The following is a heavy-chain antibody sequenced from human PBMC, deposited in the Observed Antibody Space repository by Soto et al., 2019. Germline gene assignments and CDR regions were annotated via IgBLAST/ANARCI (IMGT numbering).Heavy chain of an antibody. CDR1: GGSISSYY. CDR3: ARVDYWCLGRGFLGFDP. V-gene: IGHV4-59*01. CDR2: IYYSGST. D-gene: IGHD2-8*01. Sequence: QVQLQESGPGLVKPSETLSLTCTVSGGSISSYYWSWIRQPPGKGLEWIGYIYYSGSTNYNPSLKSRVTISVDTSKNQFSLKLSSVTAADTAVYYCARVDYWCLGRGFLGFDPWGQGTLVTVSS. J-gene: IGHJ5*02.